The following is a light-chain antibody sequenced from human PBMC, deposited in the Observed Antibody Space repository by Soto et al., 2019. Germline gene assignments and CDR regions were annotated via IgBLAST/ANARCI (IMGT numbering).Light chain of an antibody. CDR1: QTITNY. V-gene: IGKV1-39*01. J-gene: IGKJ5*01. CDR3: QQTYSIPPIT. CDR2: AAS. Sequence: DIQMTQSPSSLSASVLYRVTITFRSSQTITNYLNWYQQKPGKAPKLLIYAASSLQSGVPSRFSGSGSGTDFTLTISSLQPEDFATYYCQQTYSIPPITFGQGTRLEIK.